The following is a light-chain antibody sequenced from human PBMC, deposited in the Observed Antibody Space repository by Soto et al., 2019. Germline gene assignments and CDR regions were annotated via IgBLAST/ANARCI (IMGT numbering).Light chain of an antibody. V-gene: IGKV3-15*01. CDR3: QQYNKWPLT. J-gene: IGKJ4*01. CDR2: HAS. CDR1: QSVYST. Sequence: EIVMTQSPATLSVSPGERATLSCRASQSVYSTLAWYQQKPGQAPSLLIYHASTRATGIPARFSGSGSGTEFTPTISGLRSEVFAVYFCQQYNKWPLTFGGGIKLEIK.